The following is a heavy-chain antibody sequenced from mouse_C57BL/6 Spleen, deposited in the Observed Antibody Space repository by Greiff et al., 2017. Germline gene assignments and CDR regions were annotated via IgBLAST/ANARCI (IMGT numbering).Heavy chain of an antibody. CDR3: ASLATDWFAY. J-gene: IGHJ3*01. CDR2: ISSGGSYT. D-gene: IGHD1-1*01. CDR1: GFTFSSYG. Sequence: EVQLVESGGDLVKPGGSLKLSCAASGFTFSSYGMSWVRQTPDKRLEWVATISSGGSYTYYPDSVKGRFTISRDKAKNTLYLQMSSLKSEDTAMYYCASLATDWFAYWGQGTLVTVSA. V-gene: IGHV5-6*01.